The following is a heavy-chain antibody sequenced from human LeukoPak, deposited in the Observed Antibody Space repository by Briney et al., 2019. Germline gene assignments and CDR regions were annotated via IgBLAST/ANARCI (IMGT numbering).Heavy chain of an antibody. CDR3: ARGPVVPVATYYFDY. Sequence: GGSLRLSCSASGFTFSTYAMTWVRQAPGKGLEWVSAISGSSDSTYYADSVKSRFTISRDNSKNTLYLQMNSLRAEDTAVYYCARGPVVPVATYYFDYWGQGTLVTVSS. CDR2: ISGSSDST. CDR1: GFTFSTYA. D-gene: IGHD2-2*01. V-gene: IGHV3-23*01. J-gene: IGHJ4*02.